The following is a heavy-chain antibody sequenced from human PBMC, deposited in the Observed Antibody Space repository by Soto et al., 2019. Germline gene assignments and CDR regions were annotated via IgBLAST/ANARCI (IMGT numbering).Heavy chain of an antibody. Sequence: ASVKVCCKASGYTFTSYGISWVRQAPGQGLEWMGWISAYNGNTNYAQKLQGRVTMTTDTSTSTAYMELSSLRSDDTAVYYCACRDRGNGAFYYWGQGTMVTVAS. V-gene: IGHV1-18*01. J-gene: IGHJ4*02. CDR2: ISAYNGNT. D-gene: IGHD2-8*01. CDR3: ACRDRGNGAFYY. CDR1: GYTFTSYG.